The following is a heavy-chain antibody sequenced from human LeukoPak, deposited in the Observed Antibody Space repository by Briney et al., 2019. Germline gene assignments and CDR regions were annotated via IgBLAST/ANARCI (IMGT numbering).Heavy chain of an antibody. J-gene: IGHJ4*02. CDR1: GYSISSGYY. CDR2: IYHSGST. V-gene: IGHV4-38-2*01. D-gene: IGHD2-15*01. CDR3: ARCTGGSCYSIDC. Sequence: SEXLSLTCAVSGYSISSGYYWGWSRQPPGKGLEWIGNIYHSGSTYYNPSLKRRVTISVYTSSNQFSLKLSSVTAADTALYYCARCTGGSCYSIDCWGQGTLVTVSS.